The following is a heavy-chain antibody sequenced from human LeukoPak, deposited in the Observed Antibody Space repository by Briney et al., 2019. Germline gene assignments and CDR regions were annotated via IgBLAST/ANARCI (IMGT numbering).Heavy chain of an antibody. CDR3: ARGGYYDSSGYPLFDY. D-gene: IGHD3-22*01. J-gene: IGHJ4*02. Sequence: GGSLRLSCAASGSTFSSYGMHWARQAPGKGLEWVAVIWYDGSNKYYADSVKGRFTISRDNSKNTLYLQMNSLRAEDTAVYYCARGGYYDSSGYPLFDYWGQGTLVTVSS. V-gene: IGHV3-33*01. CDR1: GSTFSSYG. CDR2: IWYDGSNK.